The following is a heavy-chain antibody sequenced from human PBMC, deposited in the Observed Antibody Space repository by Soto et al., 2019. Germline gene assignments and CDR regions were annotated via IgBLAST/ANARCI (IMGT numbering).Heavy chain of an antibody. CDR3: ARGPYNPTSFVDY. CDR2: INHSGST. CDR1: GGSISSGGYS. D-gene: IGHD1-20*01. V-gene: IGHV4-30-2*01. J-gene: IGHJ4*02. Sequence: PSETLSLTCAVSGGSISSGGYSWSWIRQPPGKGLEWIGYINHSGSTNYNPSLKSRVTISVDTSKNQFSLKLSSVTAADTAVYYCARGPYNPTSFVDYWGQGTLVTVSS.